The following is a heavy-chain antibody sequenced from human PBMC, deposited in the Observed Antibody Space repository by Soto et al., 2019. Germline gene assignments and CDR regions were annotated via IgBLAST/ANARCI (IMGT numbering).Heavy chain of an antibody. V-gene: IGHV3-7*01. CDR3: ARSKTDYIWGTYRYFFEY. CDR1: GFTFSSYW. Sequence: EVQLVESGGGLVQPGGSLRLSCVGSGFTFSSYWMSWVRQAPGKGLEWVANIKQDGGEKHYVDSVKGRFTISRDNAKNSLYLQMNSLRDEDTAVYYCARSKTDYIWGTYRYFFEYWGQGTLVTVSS. J-gene: IGHJ4*02. D-gene: IGHD3-16*02. CDR2: IKQDGGEK.